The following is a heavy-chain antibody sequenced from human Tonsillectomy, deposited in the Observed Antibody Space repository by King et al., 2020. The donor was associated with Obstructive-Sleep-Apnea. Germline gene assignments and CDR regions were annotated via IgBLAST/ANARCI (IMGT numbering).Heavy chain of an antibody. J-gene: IGHJ4*02. D-gene: IGHD4-17*01. CDR2: IYYSGRT. CDR3: ARDDYGDYVFDY. V-gene: IGHV4-31*03. Sequence: QLQESGPGLVKPSQTLSLTCTVSGVSISSGGYYWSWIRQHPGKGLEWIGCIYYSGRTYYNPSLKSRVTISVDTSKNQFSQKLSSVTAADTAAYYGARDDYGDYVFDYWGQGTLVTVSS. CDR1: GVSISSGGYY.